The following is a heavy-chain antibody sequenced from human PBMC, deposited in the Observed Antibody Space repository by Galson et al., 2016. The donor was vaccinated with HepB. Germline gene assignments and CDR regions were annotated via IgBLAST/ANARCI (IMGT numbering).Heavy chain of an antibody. CDR2: IRSTANKYAT. D-gene: IGHD2-8*01. CDR1: GFTFSGAA. Sequence: SLRLSCATAGFTFSGAAMHWVRQASGKGLEWIGRIRSTANKYATEYAASVKGRFTISRDDSKNTAYLQMDSLKTEDTALYYCTRRGSIVLMDVWGQGTTVTVSS. CDR3: TRRGSIVLMDV. V-gene: IGHV3-73*01. J-gene: IGHJ6*02.